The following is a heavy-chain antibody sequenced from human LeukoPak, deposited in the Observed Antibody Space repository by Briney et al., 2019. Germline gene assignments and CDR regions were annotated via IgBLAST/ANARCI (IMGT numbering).Heavy chain of an antibody. Sequence: GGSLRLSCAVSGFTFRSFWMSWVRQAPGKGLEWVANIKQDGSEKYYVDSVKGRFTISRDNAKNSLYLQMNSLRDEDTAVYYCARDRDSRPIGYYYYGMDVWGQGTTVTVSS. CDR2: IKQDGSEK. V-gene: IGHV3-7*01. CDR1: GFTFRSFW. D-gene: IGHD3-22*01. CDR3: ARDRDSRPIGYYYYGMDV. J-gene: IGHJ6*02.